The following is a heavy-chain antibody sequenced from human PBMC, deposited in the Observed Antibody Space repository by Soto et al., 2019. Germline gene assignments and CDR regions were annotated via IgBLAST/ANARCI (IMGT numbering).Heavy chain of an antibody. D-gene: IGHD3-22*01. CDR3: ARDSYSYDRNNYYRAEGWDFYL. Sequence: QVQLVQSGAEVKKPGSSVKVSCEASGGTFSSYGISWVRQAPGQGLEWMGGIIPMFGTVNYAQKFQGRVTITADESTSKAYMELSSLRSEDTAVFYCARDSYSYDRNNYYRAEGWDFYLWGRGTLVTVSS. V-gene: IGHV1-69*12. CDR2: IIPMFGTV. J-gene: IGHJ2*01. CDR1: GGTFSSYG.